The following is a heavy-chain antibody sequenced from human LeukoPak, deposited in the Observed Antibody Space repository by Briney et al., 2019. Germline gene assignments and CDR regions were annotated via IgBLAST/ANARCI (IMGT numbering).Heavy chain of an antibody. V-gene: IGHV5-51*01. J-gene: IGHJ6*02. D-gene: IGHD3-10*01. CDR3: ARGYYYGSGSWHYYYGMDV. CDR2: IYPGDSDT. CDR1: GYSFTSYW. Sequence: GESLKISCKGSGYSFTSYWIGWVRPMPGKGLEWMGIIYPGDSDTRYSPSFQGQVTISADKSISTAYLQWSSLKASDTAMYYCARGYYYGSGSWHYYYGMDVWGQGTTVTVSS.